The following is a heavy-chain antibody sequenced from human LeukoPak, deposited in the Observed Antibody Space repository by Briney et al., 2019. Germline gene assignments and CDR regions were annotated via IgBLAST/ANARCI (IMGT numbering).Heavy chain of an antibody. Sequence: GASVKVSCKASGYTFTGYFMHWVRQAPGQGLEWMGGIIPIFGTANYAQKFQGRVTITADESTSTAYMELSSLRSEDTAVYYCARDQPRSTMIDAPDYWGQGTLVTVSS. J-gene: IGHJ4*02. CDR3: ARDQPRSTMIDAPDY. CDR1: GYTFTGYF. D-gene: IGHD3-22*01. V-gene: IGHV1-69*13. CDR2: IIPIFGTA.